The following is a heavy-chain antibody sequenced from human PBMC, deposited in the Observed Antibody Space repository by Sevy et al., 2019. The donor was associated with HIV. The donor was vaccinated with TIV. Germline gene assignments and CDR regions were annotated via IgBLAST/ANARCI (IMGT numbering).Heavy chain of an antibody. Sequence: SETLSLTCTVSGGSISSSSHYWGWIRQPPGKGLEWIGSIYYSGSTYNNPSLKSRATISLDTSKNHFSLKLSSVTAADTAIYYCASGWGSYYPFDHWGQGILVTVSS. CDR3: ASGWGSYYPFDH. D-gene: IGHD3-10*01. J-gene: IGHJ4*02. CDR1: GGSISSSSHY. CDR2: IYYSGST. V-gene: IGHV4-39*02.